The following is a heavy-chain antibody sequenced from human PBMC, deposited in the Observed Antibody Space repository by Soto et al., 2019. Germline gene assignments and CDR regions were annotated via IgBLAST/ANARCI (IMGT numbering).Heavy chain of an antibody. D-gene: IGHD3-9*01. CDR2: ISHSGTS. V-gene: IGHV4-4*02. CDR1: GGSISSSHW. Sequence: QVQLQESGPGLVKPSGTLSLTCAVSGGSISSSHWWTWVRQSPGKRLEYIGEISHSGTSNSNPSLKRRVTLSVDKSKHHFCLTLSSVTAADTAVYYCARVVLTITRGAFDAWGQGTLVIVSS. CDR3: ARVVLTITRGAFDA. J-gene: IGHJ3*01.